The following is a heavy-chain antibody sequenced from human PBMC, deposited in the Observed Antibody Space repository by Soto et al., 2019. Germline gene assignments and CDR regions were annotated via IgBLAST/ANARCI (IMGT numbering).Heavy chain of an antibody. J-gene: IGHJ6*02. Sequence: SETLSLTCAVFGGSFSGYYWTWIRQPPGKGLEWIGEINHSGSTKYNPSLKSRVTISVNTSKNQYSLKLSSATAADMAVYYCARGQVGSYVYYYYYGMDVGGRGTTVTVP. V-gene: IGHV4-34*01. D-gene: IGHD3-16*01. CDR2: INHSGST. CDR1: GGSFSGYY. CDR3: ARGQVGSYVYYYYYGMDV.